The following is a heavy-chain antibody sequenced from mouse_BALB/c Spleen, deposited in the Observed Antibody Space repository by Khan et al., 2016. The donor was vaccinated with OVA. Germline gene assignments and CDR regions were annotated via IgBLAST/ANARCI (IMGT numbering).Heavy chain of an antibody. J-gene: IGHJ3*01. V-gene: IGHV1-4*01. CDR3: VRDGDDHRNDGWFAY. Sequence: QVQLQQPGAELARPGASVKMSCKASGYTFTSYTIHWIKLRPGQGLEWIGYINPSNGYTNYNQKFKDKATLTADKSSTTAYMQLSSLTSDDSAVYYCVRDGDDHRNDGWFAYWGQGTLVTVSA. CDR2: INPSNGYT. CDR1: GYTFTSYT. D-gene: IGHD2-14*01.